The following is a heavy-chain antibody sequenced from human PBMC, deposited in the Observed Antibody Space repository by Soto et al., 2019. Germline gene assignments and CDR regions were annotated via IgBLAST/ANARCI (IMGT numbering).Heavy chain of an antibody. CDR1: GFTFSDNA. V-gene: IGHV3-23*01. CDR2: ISDDGDST. Sequence: EVQLLESGGGLVQPGGSLRLSCGASGFTFSDNAMTWVRQAPGKGLEWVSSISDDGDSTYYADSVKGRFTISRANSKHTLFLQMRSLGAEDTALYYCAKSLSTAVNYGLDVWGQGTSVTVSS. J-gene: IGHJ6*02. CDR3: AKSLSTAVNYGLDV. D-gene: IGHD2-2*01.